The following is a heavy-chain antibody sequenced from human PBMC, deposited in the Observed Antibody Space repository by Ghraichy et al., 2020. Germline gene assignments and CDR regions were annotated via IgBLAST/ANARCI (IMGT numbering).Heavy chain of an antibody. V-gene: IGHV4-34*01. CDR3: ARETEKSCSSTTCYRVVAFDI. J-gene: IGHJ3*02. CDR1: GGSFSGNY. D-gene: IGHD2-2*01. Sequence: SQTLSLTCAVYGGSFSGNYWTWIRQSPGKGLEWIGEINHGESTNYHPSLKSRVTISVDTSKNQFSPRLSSVTAADTAVYYCARETEKSCSSTTCYRVVAFDIWGQGTMVTVSS. CDR2: INHGEST.